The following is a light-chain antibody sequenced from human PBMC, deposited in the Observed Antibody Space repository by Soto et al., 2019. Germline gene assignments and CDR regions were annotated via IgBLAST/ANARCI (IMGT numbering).Light chain of an antibody. Sequence: ALTQPASVSGSPGQSITISCTGTSSDVGDYNFVSWYQQHPGKAPKLMIYDVTNRPSGVSNRFSGSKSGNTASLTISGLQAEDEADYYCSSYTSSSTRVFGTGTKLTVL. CDR1: SSDVGDYNF. CDR2: DVT. CDR3: SSYTSSSTRV. J-gene: IGLJ1*01. V-gene: IGLV2-14*01.